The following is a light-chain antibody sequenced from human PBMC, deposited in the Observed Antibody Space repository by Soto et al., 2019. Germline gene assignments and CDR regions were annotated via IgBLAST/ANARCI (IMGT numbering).Light chain of an antibody. CDR2: DAS. CDR1: QGIGST. Sequence: EIVMTQSPATLSVSPGERATLSCRASQGIGSTLAWYQQKPGQTPKLLIYDASNRATGIPARFSGSGSGTDFTLTISSLEPEDFAVYYCQQRSNWPPGVTFGGGTKVEIK. CDR3: QQRSNWPPGVT. V-gene: IGKV3-11*01. J-gene: IGKJ4*01.